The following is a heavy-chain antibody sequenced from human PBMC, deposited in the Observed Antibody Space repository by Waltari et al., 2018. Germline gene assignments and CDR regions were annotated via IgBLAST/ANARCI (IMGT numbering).Heavy chain of an antibody. CDR3: ARARETFDAFDI. CDR1: GFTFSNYD. V-gene: IGHV3-48*03. D-gene: IGHD1-26*01. CDR2: MTSSGRTT. Sequence: EVQLVESGGGSAQPGGSLRLSCAASGFTFSNYDMNWVRQAPGKGRGWVSYMTSSGRTTNYADSVKGRFTISRDNAKNSLYLQMNSLRAEDTAAYSCARARETFDAFDIWGQGTMVTVSS. J-gene: IGHJ3*02.